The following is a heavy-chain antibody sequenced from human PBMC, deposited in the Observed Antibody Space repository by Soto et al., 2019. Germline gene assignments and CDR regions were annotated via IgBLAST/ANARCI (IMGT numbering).Heavy chain of an antibody. Sequence: PSETLSLTCTVSGASITTYYWSWIRQPPGKGLEWIGYISYSGSTDYNPSLKSRVTISFDASKNQISLQVRSATAADTAVYYCARSDLPTMIVGYYFDYWGQGTLVTVSS. D-gene: IGHD3-22*01. V-gene: IGHV4-59*01. CDR3: ARSDLPTMIVGYYFDY. J-gene: IGHJ4*02. CDR1: GASITTYY. CDR2: ISYSGST.